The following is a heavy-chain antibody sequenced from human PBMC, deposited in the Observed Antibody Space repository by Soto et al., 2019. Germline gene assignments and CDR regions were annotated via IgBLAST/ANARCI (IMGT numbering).Heavy chain of an antibody. V-gene: IGHV4-30-2*01. CDR1: GGSISSGGYS. CDR3: ARVPSP. CDR2: IYHSGST. J-gene: IGHJ5*02. Sequence: QLHLQESGSGLVKPSQTLSLTCAVSGGSISSGGYSWSWIRQPPGKGLEWIGYIYHSGSTYYNPSLKSRVTISVDRSKNQVSLKLSSVTAADTAVYYCARVPSPWGQGNLVTVSS.